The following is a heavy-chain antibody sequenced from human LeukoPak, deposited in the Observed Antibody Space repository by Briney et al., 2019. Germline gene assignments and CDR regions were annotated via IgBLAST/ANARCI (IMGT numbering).Heavy chain of an antibody. CDR1: GYSFTIYW. V-gene: IGHV5-51*01. D-gene: IGHD2-15*01. J-gene: IGHJ4*02. Sequence: GESLQISSKGSGYSFTIYWIGWVRPMPGKGLEWMGIIYPGDSDTRYSPSFQGQVTISADKSISTAYLQWSSLKASDTAMYYCARGYCSGGFCFDYWGQGTLVTVSS. CDR3: ARGYCSGGFCFDY. CDR2: IYPGDSDT.